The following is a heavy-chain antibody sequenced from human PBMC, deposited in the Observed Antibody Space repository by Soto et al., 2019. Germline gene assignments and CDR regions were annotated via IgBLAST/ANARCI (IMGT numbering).Heavy chain of an antibody. CDR2: IDGSGGTT. J-gene: IGHJ5*02. CDR1: GFPFSSTD. Sequence: EFQVLQSGGGLVQPGGSLTLSCEASGFPFSSTDMTWVRQAPGKGLEWVSTIDGSGGTTYYADSVKGRFTISRDNSINTVFLQMNSLRADATALYFCAKNSGWFNTWGQGALVTVSS. CDR3: AKNSGWFNT. D-gene: IGHD3-10*01. V-gene: IGHV3-23*01.